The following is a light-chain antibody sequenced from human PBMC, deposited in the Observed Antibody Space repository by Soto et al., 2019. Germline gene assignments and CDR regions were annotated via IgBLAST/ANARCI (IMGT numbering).Light chain of an antibody. J-gene: IGLJ1*01. CDR2: DVS. CDR3: YSYTSSNTYV. V-gene: IGLV2-14*03. Sequence: QSALTQPAPLAGSPGQSITLSFTGNSSYVGGYNYVSWYQHHPGKVPQLMIYDVSNRPSGVSNRFSGSKSGNTASLTISGLQAEDEADYSCYSYTSSNTYVFGTGTKVTVL. CDR1: SSYVGGYNY.